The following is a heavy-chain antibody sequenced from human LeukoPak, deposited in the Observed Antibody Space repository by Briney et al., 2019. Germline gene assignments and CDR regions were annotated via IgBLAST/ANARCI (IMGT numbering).Heavy chain of an antibody. J-gene: IGHJ4*02. V-gene: IGHV4-39*07. Sequence: PSETLSLTCTVSGGSISSSSYYWGWVRQPPGKGLEWFGSIYYSGSTYYNPSLKSRVTISVDTSKNQFSLKLSSVTAADTAVYYCARGRHYYGAGDYWGQGTLVTVSS. D-gene: IGHD3-10*01. CDR1: GGSISSSSYY. CDR2: IYYSGST. CDR3: ARGRHYYGAGDY.